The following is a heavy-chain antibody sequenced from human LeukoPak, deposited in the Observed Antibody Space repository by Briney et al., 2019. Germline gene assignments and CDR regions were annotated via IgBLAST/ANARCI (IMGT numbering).Heavy chain of an antibody. CDR3: AKDQPVNSSGYFDAFDI. D-gene: IGHD3-22*01. CDR2: ISGSGGST. CDR1: GFTFSSYA. J-gene: IGHJ3*02. V-gene: IGHV3-23*01. Sequence: PGGSLRLSCAASGFTFSSYAMSWVRQAPGKGLEWVSAISGSGGSTYYADSVKGRFTISRDNSKNTLYLQMNSLRAEDTAVYYCAKDQPVNSSGYFDAFDIWGQGKMVTVSS.